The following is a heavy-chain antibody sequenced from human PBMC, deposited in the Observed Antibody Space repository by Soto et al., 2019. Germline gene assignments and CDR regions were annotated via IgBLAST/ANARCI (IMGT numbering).Heavy chain of an antibody. V-gene: IGHV3-74*01. CDR2: INSDGSST. CDR1: GFTVSIYW. CDR3: AGGSYRGLYYYYGMDV. J-gene: IGHJ6*02. Sequence: GGSLRLSCAACGFTVSIYWMHWVFQAPGKGLVWVSRINSDGSSTSYADSVKVRFTISRDNAKNTLYLQMNSLRAEDTAVYYCAGGSYRGLYYYYGMDVWGQGTTVTVSS. D-gene: IGHD1-26*01.